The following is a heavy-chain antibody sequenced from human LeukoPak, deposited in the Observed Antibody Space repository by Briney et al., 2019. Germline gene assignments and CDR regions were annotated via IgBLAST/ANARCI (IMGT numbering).Heavy chain of an antibody. CDR1: GFTFSSYA. D-gene: IGHD3-22*01. Sequence: GGSLRLSCAVSGFTFSSYAMHWVRQAPGKGLEWVAVISYDGSNKYYADSVKGRFTISRDNSKNTLYLQMNSLRAEDTAVYYCARGGSGYYYYFDYWGQGTLVTVSS. CDR2: ISYDGSNK. V-gene: IGHV3-30*04. J-gene: IGHJ4*02. CDR3: ARGGSGYYYYFDY.